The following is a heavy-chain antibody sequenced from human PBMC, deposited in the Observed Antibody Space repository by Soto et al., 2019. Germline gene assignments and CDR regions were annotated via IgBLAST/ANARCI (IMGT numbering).Heavy chain of an antibody. Sequence: QVELVESGGGVVQPGKSLRLSCAASGFTFSSYAIHWVRQAPGKGLEWVAVISYDGSKKSYGDSVKGRFTISRDNSRNTVYLQMNSLRADDTAVYYCARDASYYSLWSGYYPSRNGMDVWGQGTTVTVSS. CDR2: ISYDGSKK. CDR1: GFTFSSYA. D-gene: IGHD3-3*01. CDR3: ARDASYYSLWSGYYPSRNGMDV. V-gene: IGHV3-30*03. J-gene: IGHJ6*02.